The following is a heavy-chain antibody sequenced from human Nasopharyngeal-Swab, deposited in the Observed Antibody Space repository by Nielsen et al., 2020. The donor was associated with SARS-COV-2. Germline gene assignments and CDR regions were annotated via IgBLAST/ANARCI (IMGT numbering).Heavy chain of an antibody. D-gene: IGHD6-13*01. CDR1: GGSISSYY. CDR3: AREGTGSSSWYGGYYYYGMDV. J-gene: IGHJ6*02. Sequence: SETLSLTCTVSGGSISSYYWSWIRQPPGQGLEWIGYIYYSGSTNYNPSLKSRVTISVDTSKNQFSLKLNSVTAADTAVYYCAREGTGSSSWYGGYYYYGMDVWGQGTTVTVSS. CDR2: IYYSGST. V-gene: IGHV4-59*01.